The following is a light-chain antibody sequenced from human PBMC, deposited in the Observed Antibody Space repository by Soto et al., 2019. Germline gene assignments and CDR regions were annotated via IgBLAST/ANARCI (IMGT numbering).Light chain of an antibody. Sequence: VVMTHSPDALSVSPEERATLSCRASQSITEKVVWYQQKSGQAPRLLIYDASNRATGIPARFSGSGSGTDFTLTISSLEPEDFGVYYCLHRMNWPLTFGQGTRL. CDR3: LHRMNWPLT. V-gene: IGKV3-11*01. CDR2: DAS. CDR1: QSITEK. J-gene: IGKJ5*01.